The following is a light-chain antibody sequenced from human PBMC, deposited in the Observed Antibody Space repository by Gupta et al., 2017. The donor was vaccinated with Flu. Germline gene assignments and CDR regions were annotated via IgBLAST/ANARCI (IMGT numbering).Light chain of an antibody. CDR1: SNDVGGYEY. V-gene: IGLV2-8*01. J-gene: IGLJ1*01. CDR2: DVS. CDR3: SAYAGNNNYV. Sequence: QSALTQPPSASGSPGQSGTFPCSGTSNDVGGYEYVSWYQHHPGKAPKLIIYDVSNRPSGVPVRFSGSKSGNTSSLTVSGPQAEDEADYYCSAYAGNNNYVFGTGTKVTVL.